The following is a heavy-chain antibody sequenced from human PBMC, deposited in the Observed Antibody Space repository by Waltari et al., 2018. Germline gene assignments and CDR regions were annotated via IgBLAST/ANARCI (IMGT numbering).Heavy chain of an antibody. V-gene: IGHV3-23*01. CDR1: GFTFSSYA. CDR2: IGGRGGRT. CDR3: AKDVRGGLNYNDYSKGH. J-gene: IGHJ4*02. Sequence: EEQLLESGGGLVQPAGSLRLSCVASGFTFSSYAMGGVRQAPGKGLGWVSAIGGRGGRTYYADSVKGRLTISRDNSKNTLYLQMNSLRAEDTAVYYCAKDVRGGLNYNDYSKGHWGQGTLVTVSS. D-gene: IGHD4-4*01.